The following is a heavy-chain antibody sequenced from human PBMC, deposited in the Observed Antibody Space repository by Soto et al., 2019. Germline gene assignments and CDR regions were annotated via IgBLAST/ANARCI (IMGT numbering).Heavy chain of an antibody. J-gene: IGHJ5*01. D-gene: IGHD6-19*01. CDR2: INSDGSST. CDR3: ARDRRFYSSGWSVANWFDS. Sequence: GGSLRLSCAASGFTFSSYWMHWVRQAPGKGLVWVSRINSDGSSTSYADSVKGRFTISRDNAKNTLYLQMNSLRAEDTAVYYCARDRRFYSSGWSVANWFDSWGQGTLVPVSS. CDR1: GFTFSSYW. V-gene: IGHV3-74*01.